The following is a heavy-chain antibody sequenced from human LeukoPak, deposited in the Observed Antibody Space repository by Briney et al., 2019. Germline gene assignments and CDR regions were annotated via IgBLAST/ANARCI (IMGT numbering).Heavy chain of an antibody. CDR2: IRSKAYGGTT. CDR1: GFTFGDYA. V-gene: IGHV3-49*04. D-gene: IGHD2-2*01. J-gene: IGHJ4*02. CDR3: TSGGRSVPAAPNY. Sequence: SGGSLRLSCTASGFTFGDYAMSWVRQAPGKGLEWVGFIRSKAYGGTTEYAASVKGRFTISRDDSKSIAYLQMNSLKTEDTAVYYCTSGGRSVPAAPNYWGQGTLVTVSS.